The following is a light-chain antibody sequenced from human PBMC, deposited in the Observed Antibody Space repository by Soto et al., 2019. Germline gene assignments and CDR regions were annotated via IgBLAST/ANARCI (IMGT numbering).Light chain of an antibody. CDR1: SSNIGRGF. CDR3: ATWDDDVSGVV. V-gene: IGLV1-47*02. J-gene: IGLJ2*01. Sequence: QSVLTQPPSASGTPGQNVTLSCSGSSSNIGRGFVYWYQQLPGAAPKLLMYSHNIRPSGIPDRFSASTSGTSASLAISGLRSEDEADYHCATWDDDVSGVVFGGGTQLTVL. CDR2: SHN.